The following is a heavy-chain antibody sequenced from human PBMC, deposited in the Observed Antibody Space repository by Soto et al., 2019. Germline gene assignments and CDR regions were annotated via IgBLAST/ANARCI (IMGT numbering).Heavy chain of an antibody. J-gene: IGHJ4*02. CDR3: AKNYFFDS. CDR2: IGVSSDA. CDR1: GFTFSSYA. Sequence: VQLFESGGGLVQPGESLRLSCAASGFTFSSYAMSWGRQAPGKGLEWVSAIGVSSDAYYADSVKGRFTISRDNSRNTLYLQMNSLRAEDTALYYCAKNYFFDSWGQGTLVTVSS. V-gene: IGHV3-23*01.